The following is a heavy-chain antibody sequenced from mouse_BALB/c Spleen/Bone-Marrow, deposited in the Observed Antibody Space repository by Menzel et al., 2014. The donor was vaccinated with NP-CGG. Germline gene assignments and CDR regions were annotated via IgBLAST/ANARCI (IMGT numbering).Heavy chain of an antibody. D-gene: IGHD2-4*01. Sequence: EVKLVESGPELVKPGASVKISCKASGYSFTGYFMNWVKQSHGKSLEWIGRINPYNGDTFYNQKSKGKATLTVDKSSSTAHMELLSLTSEDSAVYYCGRGDDYDGDFDRWGQGTTLTVSS. CDR3: GRGDDYDGDFDR. CDR2: INPYNGDT. J-gene: IGHJ2*01. V-gene: IGHV1-37*01. CDR1: GYSFTGYF.